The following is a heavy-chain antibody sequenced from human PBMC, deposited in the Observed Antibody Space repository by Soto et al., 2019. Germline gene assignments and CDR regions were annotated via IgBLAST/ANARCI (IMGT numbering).Heavy chain of an antibody. CDR3: AKDLLSYPIASDY. D-gene: IGHD1-26*01. J-gene: IGHJ4*02. Sequence: PGGSLRLSCAASGFTVSSNYMSWVRQAPGKGLEWVSVIYSGGSTYYADSVKGRFTISRDNSKNTLYLQMNSLRAEDTAVYYCAKDLLSYPIASDYWGQGTLVTVSS. V-gene: IGHV3-66*01. CDR2: IYSGGST. CDR1: GFTVSSNY.